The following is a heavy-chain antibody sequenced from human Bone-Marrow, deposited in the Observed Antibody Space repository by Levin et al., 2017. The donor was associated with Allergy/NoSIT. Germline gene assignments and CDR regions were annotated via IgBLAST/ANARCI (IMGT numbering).Heavy chain of an antibody. V-gene: IGHV3-74*01. J-gene: IGHJ6*03. D-gene: IGHD3-16*01. CDR2: INSDGSSA. CDR1: GFTFSTYW. CDR3: VRDSSPHYYYYYMDV. Sequence: PGGSLRLSCAASGFTFSTYWMHWVRQAPGKGLMWVARINSDGSSASYADSVRDRFTFSRHNARNTLYLQMNSLRVEDTAVYYCVRDSSPHYYYYYMDVWGKGTTVTVSS.